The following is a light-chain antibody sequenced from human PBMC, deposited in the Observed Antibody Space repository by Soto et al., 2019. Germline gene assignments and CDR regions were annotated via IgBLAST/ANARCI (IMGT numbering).Light chain of an antibody. CDR2: DAS. CDR1: QRVSSS. CDR3: QQRSSWPLT. V-gene: IGKV3-11*01. J-gene: IGKJ4*01. Sequence: EIVFTQSPATLSLSPGETATLSCRASQRVSSSLAWYQQKPGQTPRLLIYDASNRATGIPARFSGSGSGTDFTLTVSSLEPEDFAVYYCQQRSSWPLTFGGGTKVEIK.